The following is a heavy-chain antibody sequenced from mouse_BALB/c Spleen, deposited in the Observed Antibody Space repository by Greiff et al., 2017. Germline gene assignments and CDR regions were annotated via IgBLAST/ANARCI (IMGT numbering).Heavy chain of an antibody. CDR3: TRDQGITTVVNPFDY. CDR2: ISSGGSYT. V-gene: IGHV5-6-4*01. J-gene: IGHJ2*01. Sequence: DVMLVESGGGLVKPGGSLKLSCAASGFTFSSYTMSWVRQTPEKRLEWVATISSGGSYTYYPDSVKGRFTISRDNAKNTLYLQMSSLKSEDTAMYYCTRDQGITTVVNPFDYWGQGTTLTVAS. D-gene: IGHD1-1*01. CDR1: GFTFSSYT.